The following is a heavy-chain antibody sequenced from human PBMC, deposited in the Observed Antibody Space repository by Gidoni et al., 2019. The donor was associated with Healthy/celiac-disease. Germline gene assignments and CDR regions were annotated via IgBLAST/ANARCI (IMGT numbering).Heavy chain of an antibody. V-gene: IGHV3-21*01. CDR1: GFTFSSYS. D-gene: IGHD3-10*01. J-gene: IGHJ5*02. CDR2: ISSSSSYI. CDR3: ARDRDGYNWFDP. Sequence: EVQLVESGGGLVKPGGSLRLSCVASGFTFSSYSMNWVRQAPGKGLEWVSSISSSSSYIYYADSVKGRFTISRDNAKNSLYLQMNSLRAEDTAVYYCARDRDGYNWFDPWGQGTLVTVSS.